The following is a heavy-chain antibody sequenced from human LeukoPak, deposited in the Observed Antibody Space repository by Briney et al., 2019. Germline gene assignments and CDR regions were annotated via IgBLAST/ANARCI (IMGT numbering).Heavy chain of an antibody. CDR3: ARAEYCSSTSCYITSGVFDP. D-gene: IGHD2-2*02. CDR1: GGSISSGDYY. V-gene: IGHV4-30-4*01. Sequence: SQTLSLTCTVSGGSISSGDYYWSWIRQPPGKGLEWIGYIYYSGSTYYNPSLKSRVTISVGTSKNQFSLKLSSVTAADTAVYYCARAEYCSSTSCYITSGVFDPWGQGTLVTVSS. CDR2: IYYSGST. J-gene: IGHJ5*02.